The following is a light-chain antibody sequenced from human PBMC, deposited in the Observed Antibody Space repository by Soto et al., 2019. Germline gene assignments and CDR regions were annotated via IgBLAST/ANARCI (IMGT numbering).Light chain of an antibody. J-gene: IGKJ2*01. Sequence: EIVLTQSPATLSLSPGERATLSGRVSQSVSSSLAWFQHKPGQAPRLLIYDASNRATGIPARFSGSGSGTDFTLTISSLEPEDFAVYYCQQRSNWPRTFGQGTKLEIK. CDR1: QSVSSS. CDR3: QQRSNWPRT. V-gene: IGKV3-11*01. CDR2: DAS.